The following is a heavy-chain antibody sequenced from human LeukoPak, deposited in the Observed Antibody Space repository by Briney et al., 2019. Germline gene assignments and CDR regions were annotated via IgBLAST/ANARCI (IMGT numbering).Heavy chain of an antibody. J-gene: IGHJ4*02. Sequence: ASVKVSCKASGYTFTGYYMHWVRQAPGQGLEWMGWINPTSGGTNYAQKFQGRVTMTRDTSISTAYMELSRLRSDDTAVYYCARDRFGSGSYPFDYWGQGTLVTVSS. V-gene: IGHV1-2*02. CDR3: ARDRFGSGSYPFDY. D-gene: IGHD3-10*01. CDR2: INPTSGGT. CDR1: GYTFTGYY.